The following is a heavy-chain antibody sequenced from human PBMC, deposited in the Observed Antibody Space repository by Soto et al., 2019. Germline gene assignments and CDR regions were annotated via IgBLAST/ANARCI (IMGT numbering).Heavy chain of an antibody. CDR1: GGSISSSSYY. D-gene: IGHD5-18*01. CDR3: ARGCRIQLCPPRV. J-gene: IGHJ6*02. CDR2: IYYSGST. V-gene: IGHV4-39*01. Sequence: PSETLSLTCTVSGGSISSSSYYWGWIRQPPGKGLEWIGSIYYSGSTYYNPSLKSRVTISVDTSKNQFSLKLSSVTAADTAVYYCARGCRIQLCPPRVWGQGTTVTVSS.